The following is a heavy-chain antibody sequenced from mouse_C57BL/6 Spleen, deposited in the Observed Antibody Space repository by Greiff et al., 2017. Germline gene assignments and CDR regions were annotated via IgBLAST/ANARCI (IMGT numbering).Heavy chain of an antibody. CDR3: ARWDDGLYEGFAY. V-gene: IGHV1-55*01. CDR1: GYTFTSYW. Sequence: QVQLQQPGAELVKPGASVKMSCKASGYTFTSYWITWVKQRPGQGLEWIGDIYPGSGSTNYNEKFKSKATLTVDTSSSTAYMQLSSLTSEDSAVYYCARWDDGLYEGFAYWGQGTLVTVSA. CDR2: IYPGSGST. D-gene: IGHD2-3*01. J-gene: IGHJ3*01.